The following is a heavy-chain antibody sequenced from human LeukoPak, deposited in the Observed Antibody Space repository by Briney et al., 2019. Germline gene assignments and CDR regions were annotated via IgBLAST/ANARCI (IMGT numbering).Heavy chain of an antibody. V-gene: IGHV3-23*01. D-gene: IGHD3-10*01. CDR3: ARRSGIDKGNFDY. CDR2: ISGSGGST. J-gene: IGHJ4*02. Sequence: GGSLRLSCAASGFTFSSYAMSWVRQAPGKGLEWVSAISGSGGSTYYADSVKGRFTISRDTSKSTVYLQMNILRDEDTAIYFCARRSGIDKGNFDYWGQGTLVTVSS. CDR1: GFTFSSYA.